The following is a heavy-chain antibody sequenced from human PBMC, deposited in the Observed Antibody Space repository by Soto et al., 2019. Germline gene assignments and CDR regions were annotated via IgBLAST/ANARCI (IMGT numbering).Heavy chain of an antibody. CDR3: ARFPGIAVAGSFDY. CDR1: GGSISSYY. V-gene: IGHV4-59*01. Sequence: SETLSLTCTVSGGSISSYYWSWIRQPPGKGLEWIGYIYYSGSTNYNPSLKSRVTISVDTSKNQFSLKLSSVTAADTAVYYCARFPGIAVAGSFDYWGQGTLVTVSS. CDR2: IYYSGST. D-gene: IGHD6-19*01. J-gene: IGHJ4*02.